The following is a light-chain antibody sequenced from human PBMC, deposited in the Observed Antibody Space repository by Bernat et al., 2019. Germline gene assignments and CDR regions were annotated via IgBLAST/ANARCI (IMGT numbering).Light chain of an antibody. V-gene: IGLV3-1*01. Sequence: SYELTQPPSVSVSPGQTASITCSGDRLANTCWYQQKPGQSPVVVIFRDNKRPPGIPERFSGSNSGNTATLTISGTQPMDEADYYCQAWDSSAGVFGGGTKLTVL. CDR1: RLAN. CDR3: QAWDSSAGV. J-gene: IGLJ3*02. CDR2: RDN.